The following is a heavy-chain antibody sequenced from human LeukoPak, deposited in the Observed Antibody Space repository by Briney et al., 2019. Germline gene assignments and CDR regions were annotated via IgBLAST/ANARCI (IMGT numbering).Heavy chain of an antibody. J-gene: IGHJ6*02. CDR3: ARQPPQYYGMDV. V-gene: IGHV4-30-2*01. D-gene: IGHD1-14*01. CDR2: IYHSGST. Sequence: SETLSLTCAVSGGSISSGGYSWSWIRQPPGKGLEWIGYIYHSGSTYYNPSLKSRVTMSVDTSNNQFSLKLTSVTAADTAVYYCARQPPQYYGMDVWGQGTTVTVSS. CDR1: GGSISSGGYS.